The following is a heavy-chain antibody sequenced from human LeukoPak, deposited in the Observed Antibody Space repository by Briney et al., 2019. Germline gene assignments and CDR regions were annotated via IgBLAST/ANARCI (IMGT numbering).Heavy chain of an antibody. CDR2: ISYDGSNK. D-gene: IGHD6-13*01. CDR3: AKDQSSSWAFDY. CDR1: GFTFSSYG. Sequence: GRSLRLSCAASGFTFSSYGMHWVRQAPGKGLEWVAVISYDGSNKYYADSVKGRFTISRDNSKNTLYLQMNSLRAEDTAVYYCAKDQSSSWAFDYWGQGTLVTVSS. J-gene: IGHJ4*02. V-gene: IGHV3-30*18.